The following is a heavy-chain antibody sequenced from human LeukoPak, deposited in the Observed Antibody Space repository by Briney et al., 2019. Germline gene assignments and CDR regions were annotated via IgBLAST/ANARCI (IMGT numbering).Heavy chain of an antibody. V-gene: IGHV4-30-2*01. Sequence: SQTLSLTWTVSGGSISSGGYYWSWIRQPPGKGLEWIGYIYHSGSTYYNPSLKSRVTISVDRSKNQFSLKLSSVTAADTAVCYCARGTPMVLDYWGQGTLVTVSS. CDR3: ARGTPMVLDY. CDR2: IYHSGST. CDR1: GGSISSGGYY. D-gene: IGHD3-10*01. J-gene: IGHJ4*02.